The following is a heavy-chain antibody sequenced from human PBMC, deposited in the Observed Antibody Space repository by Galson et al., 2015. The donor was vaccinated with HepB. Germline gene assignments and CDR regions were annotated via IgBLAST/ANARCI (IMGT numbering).Heavy chain of an antibody. V-gene: IGHV1-46*03. CDR2: INPSGGST. J-gene: IGHJ4*02. CDR1: GYTFTSYY. Sequence: SVKVSCKASGYTFTSYYMHWVRQAPGQGLEWMGIINPSGGSTSHAQKFQGRVTMTRGTSTSTVYMELSSLRSEDTAVYYCARVRPLYDSSGSFDYWGQGTLVTVSS. D-gene: IGHD3-22*01. CDR3: ARVRPLYDSSGSFDY.